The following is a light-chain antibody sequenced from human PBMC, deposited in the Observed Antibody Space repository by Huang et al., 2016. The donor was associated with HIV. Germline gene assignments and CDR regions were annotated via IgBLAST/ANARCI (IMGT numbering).Light chain of an antibody. CDR1: QSVSSN. Sequence: EIVMTQSPATLSVSPGERATLPCRASQSVSSNLAWYQQKPGQAPRLLIYGASTRATGIPARFSGSGSGTEFTLTISSLQSEDFAVYYCQQYNNWPPMYSCGQGTKLEIK. J-gene: IGKJ2*01. V-gene: IGKV3-15*01. CDR2: GAS. CDR3: QQYNNWPPMYS.